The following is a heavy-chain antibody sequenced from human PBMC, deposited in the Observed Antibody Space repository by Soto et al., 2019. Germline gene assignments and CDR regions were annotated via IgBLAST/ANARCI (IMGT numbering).Heavy chain of an antibody. D-gene: IGHD3-9*01. Sequence: GESLKISCKGSGYSFTSYWIGWVRQMPGKGLEWMGIIYPGDSDTRYSPSFQGQVTISADKSISTAYLQWSSLKASDTAMYYCARHKSPISLRYFDYYYYGMDVWGQGTTVTVSS. CDR1: GYSFTSYW. CDR2: IYPGDSDT. CDR3: ARHKSPISLRYFDYYYYGMDV. V-gene: IGHV5-51*01. J-gene: IGHJ6*02.